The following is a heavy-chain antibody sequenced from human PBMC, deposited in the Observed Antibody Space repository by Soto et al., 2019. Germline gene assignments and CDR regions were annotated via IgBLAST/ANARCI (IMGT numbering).Heavy chain of an antibody. V-gene: IGHV4-30-4*01. Sequence: SETLSLTCTVSGGSISSGDYYWSWIRQPPGKGLEWIGYIYYSGSTYYNPSLKSRVTISVDTSKNQFSLKLSSVTATDTAVYYCARDYKNDYYYYGMDVWGQGTTVAVSS. CDR2: IYYSGST. CDR1: GGSISSGDYY. CDR3: ARDYKNDYYYYGMDV. J-gene: IGHJ6*02. D-gene: IGHD1-1*01.